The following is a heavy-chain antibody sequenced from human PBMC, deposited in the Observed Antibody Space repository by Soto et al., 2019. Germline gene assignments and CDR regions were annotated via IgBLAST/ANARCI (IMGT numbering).Heavy chain of an antibody. CDR3: VKRGGNWGAFDF. Sequence: VQLLEAGGDLVQPGGSLRLSCVASGFILNNYAMSWVRQAPGKGLELVSTIGGTDGDSDGVPWYEDSVKGRFTSSRDSSANTLFLHMDNLRAEDSALYYWVKRGGNWGAFDFWGQGTTVVVSS. CDR1: GFILNNYA. J-gene: IGHJ3*01. CDR2: IGGTDGDSDGVP. V-gene: IGHV3-23*01. D-gene: IGHD7-27*01.